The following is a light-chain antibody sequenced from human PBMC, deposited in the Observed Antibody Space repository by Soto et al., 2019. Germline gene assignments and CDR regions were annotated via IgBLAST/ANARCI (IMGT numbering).Light chain of an antibody. J-gene: IGKJ4*01. CDR2: GAS. CDR1: QSISDY. Sequence: DIPMTQSPSSLSASVGDRVIITCRASQSISDYLSWFQQKPGKAPKLLIYGASSLQSGVASRFSGSGSGTDFMLTISSLQREDLETYYCQQSYSSPLTFGGGTKVEIK. CDR3: QQSYSSPLT. V-gene: IGKV1-39*01.